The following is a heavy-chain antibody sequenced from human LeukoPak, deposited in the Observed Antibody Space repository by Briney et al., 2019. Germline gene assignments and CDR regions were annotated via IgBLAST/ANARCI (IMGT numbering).Heavy chain of an antibody. Sequence: PSETLSLTCAVYGVSFSGYYWSWIRQPPGKGLEWIGEINHSGSTNYNPYLKSRVTISVDTSKNQFSLKLSSVTAADTAVYYCARAISSGWYRYWGQGTLVTVSS. CDR1: GVSFSGYY. D-gene: IGHD6-19*01. CDR3: ARAISSGWYRY. V-gene: IGHV4-34*01. J-gene: IGHJ4*02. CDR2: INHSGST.